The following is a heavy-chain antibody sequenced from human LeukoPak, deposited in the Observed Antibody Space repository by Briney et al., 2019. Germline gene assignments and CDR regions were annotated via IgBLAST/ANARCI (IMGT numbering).Heavy chain of an antibody. J-gene: IGHJ3*02. CDR2: IGTTDDT. V-gene: IGHV3-13*01. CDR3: VRGRRGQQLDALDI. Sequence: PGGSLRLSCAASGFTFSGYDFHWVRQATGKGLGWVSAIGTTDDTYYADSVRGRFTISREDAKNSLYLQMNSLRAGDTAVYYCVRGRRGQQLDALDIWGQGTIVTVSS. CDR1: GFTFSGYD. D-gene: IGHD6-13*01.